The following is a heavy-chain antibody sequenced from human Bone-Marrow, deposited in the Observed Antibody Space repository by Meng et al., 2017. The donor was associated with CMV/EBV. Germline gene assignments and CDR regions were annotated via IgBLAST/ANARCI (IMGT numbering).Heavy chain of an antibody. Sequence: GGSLRLSCAASGFTFSSYSMSWVRQAPGKGLEWVANIKQDGSEKYYVDSVKGRFTISRDNAKNSLYLQMNSLRAEDTAVYYCAREGTIFGAEPYYFDYWGQGTRITVSS. D-gene: IGHD3-3*01. CDR2: IKQDGSEK. CDR1: GFTFSSYS. CDR3: AREGTIFGAEPYYFDY. J-gene: IGHJ4*02. V-gene: IGHV3-7*01.